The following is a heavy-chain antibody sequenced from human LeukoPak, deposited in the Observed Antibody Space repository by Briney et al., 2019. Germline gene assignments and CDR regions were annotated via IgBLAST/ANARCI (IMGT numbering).Heavy chain of an antibody. D-gene: IGHD1-26*01. CDR3: SKDRRGSYGY. V-gene: IGHV3-23*01. CDR2: ISGSGGSP. J-gene: IGHJ4*02. CDR1: GFTFSSYA. Sequence: GGSLRLSCAASGFTFSSYAMSWVRQAPGKGLEWVSAISGSGGSPYYADSVKGRFTISRDNSKNTLYLQMNSLRAEDTAVYYCSKDRRGSYGYWGQGTLVTVSS.